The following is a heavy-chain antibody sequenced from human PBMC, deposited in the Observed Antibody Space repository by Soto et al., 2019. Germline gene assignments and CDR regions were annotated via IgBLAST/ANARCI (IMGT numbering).Heavy chain of an antibody. CDR2: IIPIFGTA. Sequence: SVKVSCKASGGTFSSYAISWVRQAPGQGLEWMGGIIPIFGTANYAQKFQGRVTITADESTSTAYMELSSLRSEDTAVYYCATYYYDSSGYDYYYYYGMDVWGQGTTVTVSS. D-gene: IGHD3-22*01. CDR3: ATYYYDSSGYDYYYYYGMDV. CDR1: GGTFSSYA. V-gene: IGHV1-69*13. J-gene: IGHJ6*02.